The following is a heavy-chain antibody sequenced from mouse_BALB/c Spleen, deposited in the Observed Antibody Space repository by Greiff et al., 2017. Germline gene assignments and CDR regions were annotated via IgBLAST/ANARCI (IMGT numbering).Heavy chain of an antibody. Sequence: VQRVESGAELVRPGASVTLSCKASGYTFTDYEMHWVKQTPVHGLEWIGAIDPETGGTAYNQKFKGKATLTADKSSSTAYMELRSLTSEDSAVYYCTRGITTADCDYWGQGTTLTVSS. D-gene: IGHD1-2*01. J-gene: IGHJ2*01. V-gene: IGHV1-15*01. CDR1: GYTFTDYE. CDR2: IDPETGGT. CDR3: TRGITTADCDY.